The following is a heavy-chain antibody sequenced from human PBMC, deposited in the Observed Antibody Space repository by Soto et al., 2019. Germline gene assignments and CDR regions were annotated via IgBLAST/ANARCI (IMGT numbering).Heavy chain of an antibody. Sequence: GGSLRLSCAASGFTFSSYAMSWVRQAPGKGLEWVSAISGSGGSTYYADSVKGRFTISRDNSKNTLYLQMNSLRAEDTAVYYCAKDKREEAWFGELYYYMDVWGKGTTVTVSS. V-gene: IGHV3-23*01. CDR2: ISGSGGST. CDR1: GFTFSSYA. CDR3: AKDKREEAWFGELYYYMDV. D-gene: IGHD3-10*01. J-gene: IGHJ6*03.